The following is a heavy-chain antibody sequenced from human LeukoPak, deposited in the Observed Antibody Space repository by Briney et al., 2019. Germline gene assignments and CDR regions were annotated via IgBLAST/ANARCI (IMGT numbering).Heavy chain of an antibody. D-gene: IGHD5-18*01. Sequence: SETLSLTCTVSGGSVSSGSYYWSWIRQPPGKGLEWIGYIYYSGSTNYNPSLKSRVTISVDTSKNQFSLKLSSVTAADTAVYYCARDRGYSYGCDAFDIWGQGTMVTVSS. CDR2: IYYSGST. CDR3: ARDRGYSYGCDAFDI. CDR1: GGSVSSGSYY. V-gene: IGHV4-61*01. J-gene: IGHJ3*02.